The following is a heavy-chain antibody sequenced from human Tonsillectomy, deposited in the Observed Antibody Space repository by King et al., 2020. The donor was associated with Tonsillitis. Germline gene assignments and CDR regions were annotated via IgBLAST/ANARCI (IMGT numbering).Heavy chain of an antibody. CDR3: TRAGYGSGTYDLFYYYYGMDV. J-gene: IGHJ6*02. CDR2: IRSKAYGGTT. D-gene: IGHD3-10*01. Sequence: VQLVESGGGLVQPGRSLRLSCTASGFTFGDYAMSWFRQAPGKGLEWVGFIRSKAYGGTTEYAASVKGRFTISRDDSKSIAYLQMNSLKTEDTAVYYCTRAGYGSGTYDLFYYYYGMDVWGQGTTVTVSS. V-gene: IGHV3-49*03. CDR1: GFTFGDYA.